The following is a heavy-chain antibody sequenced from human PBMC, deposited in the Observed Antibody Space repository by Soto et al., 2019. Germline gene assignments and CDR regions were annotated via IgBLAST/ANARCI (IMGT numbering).Heavy chain of an antibody. CDR3: ARGLNCSSTSCYFDAYDI. Sequence: ASVKVSCKASGYTFTGYYMHWVRQAPGQGLEWMGWINPNSGGTNYAQKFQGWVTMTRDTSISTVYMELSRLRSDDTAVYYCARGLNCSSTSCYFDAYDIWGQGTMVTVSS. CDR2: INPNSGGT. D-gene: IGHD2-2*01. J-gene: IGHJ3*02. CDR1: GYTFTGYY. V-gene: IGHV1-2*04.